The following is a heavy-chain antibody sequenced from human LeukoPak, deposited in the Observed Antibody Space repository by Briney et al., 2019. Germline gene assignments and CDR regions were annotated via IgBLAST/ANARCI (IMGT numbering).Heavy chain of an antibody. D-gene: IGHD3-3*01. Sequence: GGSLRLSCAASGFTFRSYGMHWVRQAPGKGLEWVAVISYDTNIKSYADSVKGRFTISRDNSKNTLYLQMNSLRAEDTAVYYCAKARFPALSEEGYWGQGTLVTVSS. CDR1: GFTFRSYG. CDR2: ISYDTNIK. J-gene: IGHJ4*02. CDR3: AKARFPALSEEGY. V-gene: IGHV3-30*18.